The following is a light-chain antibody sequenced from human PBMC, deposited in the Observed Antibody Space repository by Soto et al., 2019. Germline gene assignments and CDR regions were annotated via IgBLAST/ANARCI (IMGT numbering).Light chain of an antibody. Sequence: QSALTQPASVSGSPGQSITISCTGTSSDFGGHNYVSWYQQHPGKAPKLMIYDVSNRPSGVSNRFSGSKSGNTASLTISGLQAEDEADYYCTSYTSRSTLEDFSTGTKLTVL. J-gene: IGLJ1*01. CDR1: SSDFGGHNY. V-gene: IGLV2-14*03. CDR3: TSYTSRSTLED. CDR2: DVS.